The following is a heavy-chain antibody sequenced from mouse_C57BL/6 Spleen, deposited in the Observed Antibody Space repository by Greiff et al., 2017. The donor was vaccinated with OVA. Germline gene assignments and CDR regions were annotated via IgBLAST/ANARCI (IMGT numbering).Heavy chain of an antibody. Sequence: VQLQQPGAELVKPGASVKLSCKASGYTFTSYWMQWVKQRPGQGLEWIGEIDPSDSYTNYNQKFKGKATLTVDTSSSTAYMQLSSLTSEDSAVYYCARRRSTGTIYFDYWGQGTTLTVSS. V-gene: IGHV1-50*01. J-gene: IGHJ2*01. D-gene: IGHD4-1*01. CDR3: ARRRSTGTIYFDY. CDR2: IDPSDSYT. CDR1: GYTFTSYW.